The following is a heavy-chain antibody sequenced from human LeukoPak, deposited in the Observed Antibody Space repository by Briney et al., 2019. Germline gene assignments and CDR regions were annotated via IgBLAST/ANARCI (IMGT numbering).Heavy chain of an antibody. CDR3: ARSTGYSSSWYGLST. V-gene: IGHV3-30*04. CDR1: GFTFSSYA. CDR2: ISYDGSNK. J-gene: IGHJ5*02. Sequence: GGSLRLSCAASGFTFSSYAMHWVRQAPGQGLEWVAVISYDGSNKYYADSVKGRFTISRDNSKNTLYLQMNSLRAEDTAVYYCARSTGYSSSWYGLSTWGQGTLVTVSS. D-gene: IGHD6-13*01.